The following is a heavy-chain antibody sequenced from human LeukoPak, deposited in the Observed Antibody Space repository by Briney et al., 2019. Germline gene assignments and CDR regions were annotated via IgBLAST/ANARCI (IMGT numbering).Heavy chain of an antibody. J-gene: IGHJ4*02. CDR3: ALSHLSSGWANY. D-gene: IGHD6-19*01. Sequence: SETLSLTCAVYGGSFSGYYWSWIRQPPGKGLEWIGEINHSGSTNYNPSLKSRVTISVDASKNQFSLELSSVTAADTAVYYCALSHLSSGWANYWGQGTLVTVSS. CDR1: GGSFSGYY. CDR2: INHSGST. V-gene: IGHV4-34*01.